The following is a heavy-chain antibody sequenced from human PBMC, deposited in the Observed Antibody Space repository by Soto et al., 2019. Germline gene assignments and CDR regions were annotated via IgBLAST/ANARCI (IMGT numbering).Heavy chain of an antibody. J-gene: IGHJ3*02. CDR1: GGTFSSYA. D-gene: IGHD3-9*01. Sequence: GASVKVSCKASGGTFSSYAISWVRQAPGQGLEWMGGLIPIFGTANYAQKFQGRVTITADESTSTAYMELSSLRSEDTAVYYCARDASELRYFDWLSGYAFDIWGQGTMVTVSS. V-gene: IGHV1-69*13. CDR2: LIPIFGTA. CDR3: ARDASELRYFDWLSGYAFDI.